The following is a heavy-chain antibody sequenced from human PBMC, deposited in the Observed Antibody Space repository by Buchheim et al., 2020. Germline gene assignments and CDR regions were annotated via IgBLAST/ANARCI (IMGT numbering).Heavy chain of an antibody. D-gene: IGHD2-8*02. V-gene: IGHV4-4*02. CDR3: TRSLYSVLVTDRYYFYGMDV. J-gene: IGHJ6*02. CDR2: IFHSGNT. Sequence: QVQLQESGPGLVRPSGTLSLTCAVSGGSISTNWWSWVRQPPGKGLEWIAEIFHSGNTNYNPALKSRVTISIDKSKNQFSLTVSSVTAADTAVYYCTRSLYSVLVTDRYYFYGMDVWGQGTT. CDR1: GGSISTNW.